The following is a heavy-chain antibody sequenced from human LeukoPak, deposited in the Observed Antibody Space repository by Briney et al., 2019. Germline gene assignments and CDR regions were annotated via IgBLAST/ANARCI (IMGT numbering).Heavy chain of an antibody. CDR3: ARDEDYGDYWYFDL. V-gene: IGHV4-4*07. CDR1: GGSISSYY. Sequence: SETLSLTCTVSGGSISSYYWGWIRQPAGKGLEWIGRIYTSGSTNYNPSLKSRVTMSVDTSKNQFSLKLSSVTAADTAVYYCARDEDYGDYWYFDLWGRGTLVTVSS. J-gene: IGHJ2*01. D-gene: IGHD4-17*01. CDR2: IYTSGST.